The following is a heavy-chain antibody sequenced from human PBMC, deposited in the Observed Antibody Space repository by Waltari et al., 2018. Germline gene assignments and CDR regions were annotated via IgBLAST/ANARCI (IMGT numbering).Heavy chain of an antibody. Sequence: QVQLQESGPGLVKPSETLSLTCTVSGGPISSYYWSWIRQPAGKGLEWIGRIYTSGSTNYNPSLKSRVTMSVDTSKNQFSLKLSSVTAADTAVYYCARDMDDFWSGIFDYWGQGTLVTVSS. CDR1: GGPISSYY. J-gene: IGHJ4*02. CDR3: ARDMDDFWSGIFDY. D-gene: IGHD3-3*01. V-gene: IGHV4-4*07. CDR2: IYTSGST.